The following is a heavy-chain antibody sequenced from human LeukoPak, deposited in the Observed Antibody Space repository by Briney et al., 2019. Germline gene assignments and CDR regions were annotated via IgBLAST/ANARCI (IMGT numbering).Heavy chain of an antibody. J-gene: IGHJ4*02. D-gene: IGHD6-19*01. CDR1: GGSISSYY. CDR3: VRHRRARSGWYGGIDY. CDR2: IYYSGST. V-gene: IGHV4-59*08. Sequence: PSETLSLTCTVSGGSISSYYWSWIRQPPGKGLEWIGYIYYSGSTNYNPSLKSRVTISVDTSKNQFSLKLSSVTAADTAVYYCVRHRRARSGWYGGIDYWGQGTLVTVSS.